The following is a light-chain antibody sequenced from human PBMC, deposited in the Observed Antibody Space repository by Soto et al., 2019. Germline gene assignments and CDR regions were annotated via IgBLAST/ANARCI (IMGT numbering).Light chain of an antibody. CDR2: DVV. V-gene: IGLV2-14*03. Sequence: QSVLTQPASVSGSPGQSITISCTGTSSAVGGFNSVSWYQLRPGTAPKLILYDVVDRPSGVSYRFSGSKSGNTASLTISGLQAADEADYFCSSYTSTMTNAFGSGTKVTVL. CDR3: SSYTSTMTNA. J-gene: IGLJ1*01. CDR1: SSAVGGFNS.